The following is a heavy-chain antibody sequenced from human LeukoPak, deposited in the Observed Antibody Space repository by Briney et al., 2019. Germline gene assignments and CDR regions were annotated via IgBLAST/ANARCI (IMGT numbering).Heavy chain of an antibody. CDR3: ARHPGIAAAVLQFAFDI. V-gene: IGHV4-4*02. CDR1: GGSISSSNW. CDR2: IHHSGST. J-gene: IGHJ3*02. Sequence: PSETLSLTCTVSGGSISSSNWWTWVRQPPGKGLEWIGEIHHSGSTHYNPSLKSRVTISVDTSKNQFSLKLSSVTAADTAVYYCARHPGIAAAVLQFAFDIWGQGTMVTVSS. D-gene: IGHD6-13*01.